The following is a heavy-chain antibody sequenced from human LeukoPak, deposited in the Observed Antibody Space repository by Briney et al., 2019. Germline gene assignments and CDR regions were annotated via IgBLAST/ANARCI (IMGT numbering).Heavy chain of an antibody. CDR3: ARGAYSSSWYSVKWTLDY. CDR2: INPNSGGT. CDR1: GYTFTGYY. J-gene: IGHJ4*02. V-gene: IGHV1-2*02. D-gene: IGHD6-13*01. Sequence: GASVKVSCKASGYTFTGYYMHWVRQAPGQGLERMGWINPNSGGTNYAQKFQGRVTMTRDTSISTAYMELSRLRSDDTAVYYCARGAYSSSWYSVKWTLDYWGQGTLVTVSS.